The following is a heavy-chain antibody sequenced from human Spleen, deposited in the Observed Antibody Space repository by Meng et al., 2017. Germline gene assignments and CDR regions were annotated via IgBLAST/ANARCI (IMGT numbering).Heavy chain of an antibody. CDR3: ARGRWKVAGSDY. CDR2: IYYSGST. J-gene: IGHJ4*02. V-gene: IGHV4-61*01. CDR1: GGSVSSGSYY. D-gene: IGHD6-19*01. Sequence: QGQLQESGPGLVRPSETLSLTCTVSGGSVSSGSYYWSWIPQPPGKGLEWIGYIYYSGSTKYNPSLKSRVTISVDTSKNQFSLKLSSVTAADTAVYYCARGRWKVAGSDYWGQGTLVTVFS.